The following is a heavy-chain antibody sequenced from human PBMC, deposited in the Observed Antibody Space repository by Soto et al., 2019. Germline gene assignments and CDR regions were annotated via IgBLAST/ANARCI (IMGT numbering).Heavy chain of an antibody. J-gene: IGHJ4*02. CDR1: GFTFSSYG. CDR3: AKDMSGYDFSPPIDY. V-gene: IGHV3-30*18. CDR2: ISYDGSNK. Sequence: PGGSLRLSCAASGFTFSSYGMHWVRQAPGKGLEWVAVISYDGSNKYYADSVKGRFTISRDNSKNTLYLQMNSLRAEDTAVYYCAKDMSGYDFSPPIDYWGQGTLVTVSS. D-gene: IGHD5-12*01.